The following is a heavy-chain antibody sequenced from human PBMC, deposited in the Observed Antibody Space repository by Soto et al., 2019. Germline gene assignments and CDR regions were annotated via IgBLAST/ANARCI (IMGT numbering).Heavy chain of an antibody. J-gene: IGHJ4*02. Sequence: PSETLSLTCTVSGGSISSSSYYWGWIRQPPGKGLEWIGEVNHGGTSNYNPSLKSRAIISVDTSKNQFSLKLTSVTAADTALYYCARDKITGLFDYWGQGTLVTGSS. CDR2: VNHGGTS. D-gene: IGHD2-8*02. CDR1: GGSISSSSYY. V-gene: IGHV4-39*07. CDR3: ARDKITGLFDY.